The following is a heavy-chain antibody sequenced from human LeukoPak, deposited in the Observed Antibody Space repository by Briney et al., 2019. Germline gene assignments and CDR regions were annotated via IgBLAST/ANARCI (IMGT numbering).Heavy chain of an antibody. J-gene: IGHJ3*02. CDR2: IYYSGST. CDR1: GGSISSYY. D-gene: IGHD1-20*01. CDR3: ARATSITGDAFDI. V-gene: IGHV4-59*08. Sequence: SETLSLTCTVSGGSISSYYWSWIRQPPGKGLEWIGYIYYSGSTNYNPSLKSRVTISVDTSKNQFSLKLSSVTAADTAVYYCARATSITGDAFDIWGQGKMVTVSS.